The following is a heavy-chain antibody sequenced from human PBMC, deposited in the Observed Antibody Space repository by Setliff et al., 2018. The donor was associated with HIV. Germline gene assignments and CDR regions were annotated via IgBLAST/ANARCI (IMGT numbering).Heavy chain of an antibody. CDR2: ISSNTGNP. CDR1: GYSFTTYS. J-gene: IGHJ3*02. V-gene: IGHV7-4-1*02. D-gene: IGHD2-21*01. Sequence: ASVKVSCKASGYSFTTYSLNWVRQVPGRGVEWMGWISSNTGNPTYAQDFTGRFVFSLDTSVNTAYLHITTLKAEDSAVYYCARANIYSDAFDIWGQGTMVTVSS. CDR3: ARANIYSDAFDI.